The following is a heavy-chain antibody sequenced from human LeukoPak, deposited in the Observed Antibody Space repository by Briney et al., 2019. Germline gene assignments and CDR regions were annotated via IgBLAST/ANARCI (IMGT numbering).Heavy chain of an antibody. D-gene: IGHD6-19*01. V-gene: IGHV5-51*01. Sequence: GESLKISCKGSGYSFTSYWIGWVRQMPGKGLEWMGIIYPGDSDTRYSPSFQGQVTISADKSISTAYLQWSSLKASDTAVYYCARPSSSGWTLGELDYWGQGTLVTVSS. J-gene: IGHJ4*02. CDR1: GYSFTSYW. CDR3: ARPSSSGWTLGELDY. CDR2: IYPGDSDT.